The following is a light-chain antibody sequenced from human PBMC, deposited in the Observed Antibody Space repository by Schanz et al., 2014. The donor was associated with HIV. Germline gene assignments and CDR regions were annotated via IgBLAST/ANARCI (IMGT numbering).Light chain of an antibody. CDR3: QQFGISPPWT. J-gene: IGKJ1*01. V-gene: IGKV3-20*01. CDR1: QSVSSSY. CDR2: GAS. Sequence: EIVLTQSPGTLSLSPGERATLSCRASQSVSSSYLAWYQQKPGQAPRLLIYGASSRATGIPDRFSGSESGTDFTLTISRVEPEDYAVYHCQQFGISPPWTFGQGTKVEI.